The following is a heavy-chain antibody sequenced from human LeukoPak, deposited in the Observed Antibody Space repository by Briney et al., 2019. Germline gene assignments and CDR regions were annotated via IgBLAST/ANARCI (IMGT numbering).Heavy chain of an antibody. V-gene: IGHV3-13*01. D-gene: IGHD4-17*01. J-gene: IGHJ5*02. CDR2: IGTAGDT. CDR3: ARLYGDPGSNWFDP. CDR1: GFTFSSYD. Sequence: PGGSLRLSCAASGFTFSSYDMHWVRQATGKGLEWVSAIGTAGDTYYPGSVKGRFTISRENAKNSLYLQMNSLRAGDTAVYYCARLYGDPGSNWFDPWGQGTLVTVSS.